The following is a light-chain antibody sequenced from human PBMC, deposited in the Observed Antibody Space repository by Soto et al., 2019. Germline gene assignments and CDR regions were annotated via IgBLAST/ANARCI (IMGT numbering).Light chain of an antibody. J-gene: IGLJ1*01. CDR3: SSYTISSTYV. V-gene: IGLV2-18*02. CDR1: SSDVGSYNR. CDR2: DVN. Sequence: QSELTQPPSVSGSPGQSVAISCTGTSSDVGSYNRVSWYQQPPGTAPKLMIYDVNNRPSGVPDRFSGSKSGNTASLTISGLQAEDEADYYCSSYTISSTYVFGTGTKVPVL.